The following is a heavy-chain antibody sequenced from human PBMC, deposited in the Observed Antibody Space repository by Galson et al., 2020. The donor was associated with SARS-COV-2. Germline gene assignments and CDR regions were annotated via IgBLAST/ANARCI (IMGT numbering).Heavy chain of an antibody. Sequence: SQASETLSLTRAVYGGSLSGYSWSWIHQPPGKGLEWIGDVHHGGSTSYNPSLQRRVVVSVDTSKNQFSLHLSAVTAADTAVYFCARATGALVTRPLYFDTWGQGTLVTVAS. CDR3: ARATGALVTRPLYFDT. V-gene: IGHV4-34*01. CDR1: GGSLSGYS. D-gene: IGHD2-21*02. J-gene: IGHJ4*02. CDR2: VHHGGST.